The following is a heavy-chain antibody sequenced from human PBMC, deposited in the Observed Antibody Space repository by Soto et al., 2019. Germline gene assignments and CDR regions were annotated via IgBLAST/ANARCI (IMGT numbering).Heavy chain of an antibody. V-gene: IGHV4-34*01. J-gene: IGHJ4*02. CDR2: INHSGST. CDR3: ARMSSPAINKRLDY. Sequence: PSETLSLTCAVYGGSFSGYYWSWIRQPPGKGLEWIGEINHSGSTNYNPSLKSRVTISVDTSKNQFYLKLSSVTAADTAVYYCARMSSPAINKRLDYWGQGTLVTVSS. CDR1: GGSFSGYY. D-gene: IGHD1-1*01.